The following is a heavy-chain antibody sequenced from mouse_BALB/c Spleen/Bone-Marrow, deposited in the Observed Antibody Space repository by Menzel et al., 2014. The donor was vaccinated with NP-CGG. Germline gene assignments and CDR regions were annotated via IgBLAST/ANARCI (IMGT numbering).Heavy chain of an antibody. D-gene: IGHD3-1*01. V-gene: IGHV1-69*02. CDR3: ERWGYLDY. Sequence: QVQLQQPGAESAKPGASVMLSCKASGFTFTRFYIHWVKQRPGQDLDGIGEIDSSDSCINYNQKFKGRATLTVDKSSSTAYMQLSSLTSEDSALYYCERWGYLDYWGQGTTLTVSS. J-gene: IGHJ2*01. CDR1: GFTFTRFY. CDR2: IDSSDSCI.